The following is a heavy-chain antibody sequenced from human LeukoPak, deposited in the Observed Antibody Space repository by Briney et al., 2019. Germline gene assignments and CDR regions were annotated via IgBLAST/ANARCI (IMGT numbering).Heavy chain of an antibody. V-gene: IGHV1-2*02. CDR1: GYTFTGYY. D-gene: IGHD6-13*01. CDR2: INPNSGGT. J-gene: IGHJ6*02. CDR3: ARGRAAAAGTYGMDV. Sequence: ASVKVSCKASGYTFTGYYMHWVRQAPGQGLEWMGWINPNSGGTNYAQKFQGRVTMTRDTSISTAYMELSRLTSDDTAVYYCARGRAAAAGTYGMDVWGQGTTVTVSS.